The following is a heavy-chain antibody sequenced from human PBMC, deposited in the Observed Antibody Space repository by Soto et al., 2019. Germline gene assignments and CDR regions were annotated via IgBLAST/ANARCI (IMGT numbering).Heavy chain of an antibody. CDR3: VSKGR. J-gene: IGHJ4*02. V-gene: IGHV1-8*01. Sequence: QVQLVQSGAEVKKPGASVKVSCKTSGYTFTSYDINWVRQATGQGLEWMGWMSPNSGNTGYAQKLQGRITLTRNTSLTTAYLELTSLRSEDTAVYYCVSKGRWGQGTLVTVSS. CDR1: GYTFTSYD. CDR2: MSPNSGNT.